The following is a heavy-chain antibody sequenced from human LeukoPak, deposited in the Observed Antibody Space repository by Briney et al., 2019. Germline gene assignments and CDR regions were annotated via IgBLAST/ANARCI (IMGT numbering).Heavy chain of an antibody. J-gene: IGHJ5*02. V-gene: IGHV4-59*08. CDR1: GGSINSYY. CDR2: IFYNGVT. D-gene: IGHD1-26*01. Sequence: SETLSLTCTVSGGSINSYYWSWIRQPPGKGLEWIGYIFYNGVTNYNPSLKSRVTISVDTSKNQLSLKLTSVTAADTAVYSCAKHHLGGAPWFDPWGQGTLVTVSS. CDR3: AKHHLGGAPWFDP.